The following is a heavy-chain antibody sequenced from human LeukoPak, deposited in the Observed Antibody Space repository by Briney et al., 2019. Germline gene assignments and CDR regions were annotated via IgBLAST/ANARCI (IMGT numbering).Heavy chain of an antibody. J-gene: IGHJ6*02. CDR3: ARDGYSSSWCDVAQRGATNYYYGMDV. D-gene: IGHD6-13*01. CDR2: INWNGGST. Sequence: PGGSLRLSCAGSGFTFDDYGMSWVRQAPGKGLEWVSGINWNGGSTGYGDSVKGRFTISRANAKNSLYLQMNSLRAEDTAVYYCARDGYSSSWCDVAQRGATNYYYGMDVWGQGTTVTVSS. V-gene: IGHV3-20*04. CDR1: GFTFDDYG.